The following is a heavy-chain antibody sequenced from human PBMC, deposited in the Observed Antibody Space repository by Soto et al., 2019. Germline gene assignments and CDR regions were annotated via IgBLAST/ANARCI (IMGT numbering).Heavy chain of an antibody. CDR1: GFTFSSYE. J-gene: IGHJ4*02. CDR2: ISSSGSTI. CDR3: ARGYFDWLLSMASYYFDY. V-gene: IGHV3-48*03. D-gene: IGHD3-9*01. Sequence: RLSFAASGFTFSSYEMNWVRQAPGKGLEWVSYISSSGSTIYYADSVKGRFTISRDNAKNSLYLQMNSLRAEDTAVYYCARGYFDWLLSMASYYFDYWGQGTLVTVS.